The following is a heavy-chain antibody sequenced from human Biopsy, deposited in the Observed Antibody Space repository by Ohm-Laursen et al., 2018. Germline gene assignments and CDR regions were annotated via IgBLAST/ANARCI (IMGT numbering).Heavy chain of an antibody. V-gene: IGHV1-69*01. CDR3: AKRGVERGRPLAY. CDR1: GGTFSSFG. Sequence: SSVKVSCKSSGGTFSSFGISWVRQAPGQGLEWMGEINSMFGTTNYAQTFQGRVTITADESTSTAYMDVSSLRSEDTAVYYCAKRGVERGRPLAYWGQGTLVTVSS. D-gene: IGHD1-1*01. J-gene: IGHJ4*02. CDR2: INSMFGTT.